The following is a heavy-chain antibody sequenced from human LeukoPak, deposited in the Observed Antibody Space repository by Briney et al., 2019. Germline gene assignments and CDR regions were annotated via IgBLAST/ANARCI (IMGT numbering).Heavy chain of an antibody. Sequence: PGGSLRLSCAASGFTFSSYAMSWVRQAPGKGLEWVSAISGSGGSTYYADSVKGRFTISRDNSKNTLYLQMNSLRAEDTAVYYCAKDRVLTIFGVVTYYFDYWGQGTLLTVSS. J-gene: IGHJ4*02. CDR3: AKDRVLTIFGVVTYYFDY. CDR2: ISGSGGST. CDR1: GFTFSSYA. D-gene: IGHD3-3*01. V-gene: IGHV3-23*01.